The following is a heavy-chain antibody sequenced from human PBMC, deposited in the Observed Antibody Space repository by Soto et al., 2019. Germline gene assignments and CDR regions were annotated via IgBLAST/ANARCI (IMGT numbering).Heavy chain of an antibody. Sequence: ASVNFSCKAAGYTFTSYYMHWVRQAPGQGLEWMGRINPYDGNTKFAQKLQDRVTMTTATSTSTAYMELASLRSDDTAVYYCARGCIAVTTHLCYWGQGTLVTVSS. CDR1: GYTFTSYY. D-gene: IGHD4-17*01. V-gene: IGHV1-46*01. CDR2: INPYDGNT. CDR3: ARGCIAVTTHLCY. J-gene: IGHJ4*02.